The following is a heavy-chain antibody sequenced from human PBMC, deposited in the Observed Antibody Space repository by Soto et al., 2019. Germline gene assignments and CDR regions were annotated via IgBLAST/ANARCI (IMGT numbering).Heavy chain of an antibody. CDR2: ST. Sequence: SGPTLVNPTQTLTLTCTVSGSSLTTRGMILGWIRQPPGKAPEWLALSTQYSPSLQSRLTFTDDTSRNQVVLTMTNMNPVYTATYYCTLGQDTSRGPIYWVQGIMVTVAS. CDR1: GSSLTTRGMI. J-gene: IGHJ4*02. D-gene: IGHD6-13*01. CDR3: TLGQDTSRGPIY. V-gene: IGHV2-5*01.